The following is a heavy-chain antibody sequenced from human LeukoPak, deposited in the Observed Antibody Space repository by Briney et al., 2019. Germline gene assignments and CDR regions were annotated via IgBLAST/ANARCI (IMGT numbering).Heavy chain of an antibody. Sequence: PGGSLRLSCAASGFTFSNAWMSWVRQAPGKGLEWVGRIKSKTDGGTTDYAAPVKGRFTISREDSKNTLYLQMNSLKTEDTAVYYCTTGGDYYDSSGYPYFDYWGQGTLVTVSS. CDR2: IKSKTDGGTT. CDR1: GFTFSNAW. V-gene: IGHV3-15*01. J-gene: IGHJ4*02. CDR3: TTGGDYYDSSGYPYFDY. D-gene: IGHD3-22*01.